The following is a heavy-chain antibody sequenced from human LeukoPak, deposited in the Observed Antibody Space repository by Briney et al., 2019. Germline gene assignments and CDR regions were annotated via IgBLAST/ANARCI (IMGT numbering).Heavy chain of an antibody. D-gene: IGHD2-15*01. Sequence: GESLKISCKGPGHSFINYWIAWVRQVPGKGLEWMGIIYPGDSRTRYSPSFQGQVTISADMSLDTAYLQWSSLRASDTAMYYCARIAATWYGGSWGQGTLVFVSS. CDR3: ARIAATWYGGS. CDR1: GHSFINYW. J-gene: IGHJ4*02. V-gene: IGHV5-51*01. CDR2: IYPGDSRT.